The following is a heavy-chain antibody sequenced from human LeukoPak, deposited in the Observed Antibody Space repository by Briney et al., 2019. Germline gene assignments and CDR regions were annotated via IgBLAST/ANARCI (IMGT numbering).Heavy chain of an antibody. Sequence: GGSLRLSCAASGFTFSDYFMTWIRQAPGKGLEWVSYISGSGSNRYYADSVKGRFTISRDNAKNSLYLQMNSLRAEDTALYYCARGLDSSGYYDAFDIWGQGTMVTVSS. CDR1: GFTFSDYF. CDR2: ISGSGSNR. CDR3: ARGLDSSGYYDAFDI. J-gene: IGHJ3*02. D-gene: IGHD3-22*01. V-gene: IGHV3-11*01.